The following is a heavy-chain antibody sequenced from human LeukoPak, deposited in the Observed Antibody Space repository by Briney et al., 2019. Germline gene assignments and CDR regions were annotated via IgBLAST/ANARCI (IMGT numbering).Heavy chain of an antibody. V-gene: IGHV1-2*02. Sequence: ASVKVSCKASGYTFTGYYMHWVRQAPGQGLEWMGWINPNSGGTNYAQKFQGRVTMTRDTSISTAYMELSRLRSDDTAVYYCARFSPPDYCYYYYMDVWGKGTTVTVSS. CDR2: INPNSGGT. CDR3: ARFSPPDYCYYYYMDV. J-gene: IGHJ6*03. CDR1: GYTFTGYY.